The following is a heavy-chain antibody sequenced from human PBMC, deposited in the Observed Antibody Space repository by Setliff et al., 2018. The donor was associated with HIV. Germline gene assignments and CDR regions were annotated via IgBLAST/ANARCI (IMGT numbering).Heavy chain of an antibody. CDR2: IAPSSGGI. J-gene: IGHJ1*01. Sequence: ASVKVSCKASGYTFTSYILHWVRQAAGQGLEWVGRIAPSSGGIHYAQKFQDRVTMTRDTSTSTVYMDLSRLRSEDTAVYYCARNHQPGSPLAEGCFQHWGQGTLVTVSS. CDR3: ARNHQPGSPLAEGCFQH. V-gene: IGHV1-46*01. D-gene: IGHD6-25*01. CDR1: GYTFTSYI.